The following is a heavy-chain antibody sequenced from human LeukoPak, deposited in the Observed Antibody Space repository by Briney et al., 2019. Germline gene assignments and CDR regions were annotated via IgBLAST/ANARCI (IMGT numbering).Heavy chain of an antibody. CDR1: GFTFSSYS. J-gene: IGHJ6*02. D-gene: IGHD3-16*01. CDR3: ARGGGLDV. V-gene: IGHV3-48*01. CDR2: ISSSSSTI. Sequence: GGSLRLSCAASGFTFSSYSMNWVCQAPGKGLEWVSYISSSSSTIYYADSVKGRFTISRDNAKNSLYLQMSNLRAEDTAVYFCARGGGLDVWGQGATVTVSS.